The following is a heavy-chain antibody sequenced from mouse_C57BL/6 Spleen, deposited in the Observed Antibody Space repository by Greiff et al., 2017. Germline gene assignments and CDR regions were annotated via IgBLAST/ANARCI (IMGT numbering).Heavy chain of an antibody. CDR2: IWGDGST. CDR3: AKRGWDDGNAMDY. CDR1: GFSLTSYG. D-gene: IGHD4-1*01. V-gene: IGHV2-3*01. Sequence: QVQLQQSGPGLVAPSQSLSITCTVSGFSLTSYGVSWVRQPPGTGLEWLGVIWGDGSTNYHSAPISRLSISKDNSKIQVFLKLNSLQTDDTATYYCAKRGWDDGNAMDYWGQGTSVTVSS. J-gene: IGHJ4*01.